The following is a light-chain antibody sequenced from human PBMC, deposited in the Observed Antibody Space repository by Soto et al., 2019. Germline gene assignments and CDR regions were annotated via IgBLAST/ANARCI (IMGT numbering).Light chain of an antibody. J-gene: IGKJ1*01. Sequence: DVQMTQSPSSLSESAGDRVTINCRASQGISTYLNWYQQKPGKAPKLLIYAASSLQSGVPSRFSGSGSETDFTLTISSLQPEDFATYSCQQSYSTTWTFGQGTKV. CDR3: QQSYSTTWT. CDR1: QGISTY. CDR2: AAS. V-gene: IGKV1-39*01.